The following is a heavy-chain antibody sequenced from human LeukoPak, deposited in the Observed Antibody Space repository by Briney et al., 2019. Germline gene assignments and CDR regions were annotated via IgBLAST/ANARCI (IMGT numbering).Heavy chain of an antibody. J-gene: IGHJ5*02. CDR3: ARRASSIVVPAATNWFDP. Sequence: SETLSLTCAVYGGSFSGYYWSWIRQPPGKGLEWIGEINHSGSTNYNPSLKSRVTIPVDTSKNQFSLKLSSVTAADTAVYYCARRASSIVVPAATNWFDPWGQGTLVTVSS. V-gene: IGHV4-34*01. CDR1: GGSFSGYY. CDR2: INHSGST. D-gene: IGHD2-2*01.